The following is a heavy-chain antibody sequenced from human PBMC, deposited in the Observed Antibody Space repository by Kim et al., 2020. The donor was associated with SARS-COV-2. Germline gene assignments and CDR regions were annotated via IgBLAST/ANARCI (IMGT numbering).Heavy chain of an antibody. Sequence: KYVAGSVKCRLTISRDNSKNTLYLQMDSLRAEDTAVNYCVREYYGYPFDYWGQGTLVTVSS. J-gene: IGHJ4*02. CDR3: VREYYGYPFDY. CDR2: K. D-gene: IGHD3-3*01. V-gene: IGHV3-30*01.